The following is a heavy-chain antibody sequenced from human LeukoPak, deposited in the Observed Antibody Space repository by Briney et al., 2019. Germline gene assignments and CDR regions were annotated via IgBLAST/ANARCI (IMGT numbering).Heavy chain of an antibody. J-gene: IGHJ4*02. CDR2: IYSAGST. CDR3: AVHIAAAFDY. Sequence: PGGSLRLSCAASGFTVSSNYMSWVRQAPGKGLEWVSVIYSAGSTHYADSVKGRFTISRDNSMNTLYLQMNSLRAEDTAVYYCAVHIAAAFDYWGQGTLVTVSS. D-gene: IGHD6-13*01. CDR1: GFTVSSNY. V-gene: IGHV3-53*01.